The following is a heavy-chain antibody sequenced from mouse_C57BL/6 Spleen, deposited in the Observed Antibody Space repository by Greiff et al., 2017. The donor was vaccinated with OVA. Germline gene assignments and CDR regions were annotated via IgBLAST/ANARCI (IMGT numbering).Heavy chain of an antibody. CDR2: RWSGGST. J-gene: IGHJ3*01. CDR1: GFSLTSYG. Sequence: QVQLQQSGPGLVQPSQSLSITCTVSGFSLTSYGVHWVRQSPGKGLELLGVRWSGGSTDYNAAFISRLSISKDNSKSQVFFKMNSLQADDTAIYYCARNDYDGGRFAYWGQGTLVTVSA. CDR3: ARNDYDGGRFAY. D-gene: IGHD2-4*01. V-gene: IGHV2-2*01.